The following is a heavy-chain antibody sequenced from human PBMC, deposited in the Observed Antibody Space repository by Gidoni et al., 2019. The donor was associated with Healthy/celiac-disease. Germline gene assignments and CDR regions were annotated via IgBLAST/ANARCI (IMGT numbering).Heavy chain of an antibody. CDR3: AREWAYCSSTSCYPSGPSDAFDI. J-gene: IGHJ3*02. V-gene: IGHV3-72*01. CDR1: GFTFSDHY. Sequence: EVQLVESGGGLVQPGGSLRLSCAASGFTFSDHYMDWVRQAPGKGLEWVGRTRNKANSYTTEYAASGKGRFTIPRDDSKNSLYLQMNSLKTEDTAVYYCAREWAYCSSTSCYPSGPSDAFDIWGQGTMVIVSS. D-gene: IGHD2-2*01. CDR2: TRNKANSYTT.